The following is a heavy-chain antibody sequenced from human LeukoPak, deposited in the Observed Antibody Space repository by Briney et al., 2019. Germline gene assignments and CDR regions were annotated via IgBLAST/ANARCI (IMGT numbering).Heavy chain of an antibody. J-gene: IGHJ6*02. D-gene: IGHD1-26*01. CDR2: IYYSGST. CDR3: ARDSDYYYGMDV. CDR1: GGSISGYY. Sequence: SETLSLTCTASGGSISGYYWSWIRQPPGKGLEWIGYIYYSGSTNYNPSLKSRVTISVDTSKNQFSLKLSSVTAADTAVYYCARDSDYYYGMDVWGQGTTVTVSS. V-gene: IGHV4-59*01.